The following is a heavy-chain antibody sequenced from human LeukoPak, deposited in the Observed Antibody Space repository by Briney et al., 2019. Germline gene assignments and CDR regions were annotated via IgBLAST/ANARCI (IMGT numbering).Heavy chain of an antibody. J-gene: IGHJ5*02. CDR2: IGTAGDP. CDR3: TRGGNEGFDP. V-gene: IGHV3-13*05. CDR1: GFTFSTFD. Sequence: GGSLRLSCAASGFTFSTFDMHWVRQPTGKGVEWVSAIGTAGDPYYAGSVKGRFTISRENAKNSLYLQMNSLRAGDTAVYYCTRGGNEGFDPWGQGTLVTVSS.